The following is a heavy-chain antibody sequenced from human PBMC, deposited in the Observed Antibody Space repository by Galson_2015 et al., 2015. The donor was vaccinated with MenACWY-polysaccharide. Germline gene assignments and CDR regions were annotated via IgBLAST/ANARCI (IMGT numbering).Heavy chain of an antibody. CDR1: GGSFSSFA. CDR3: AVAECRARSADYLDY. V-gene: IGHV1-69*10. CDR2: LVPLVGT. J-gene: IGHJ4*02. Sequence: SVQVSCEASGGSFSSFAISWGRQGPGEGLERMAGLVPLVGTNSGGTFKGGLTIPADNSTSSAVLELSSLTAEDTAVYYCAVAECRARSADYLDYWGQGTLVTVSS. D-gene: IGHD6-13*01.